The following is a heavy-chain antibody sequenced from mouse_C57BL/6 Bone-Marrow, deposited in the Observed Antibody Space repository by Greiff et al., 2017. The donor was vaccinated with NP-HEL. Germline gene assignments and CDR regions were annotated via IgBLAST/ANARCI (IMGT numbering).Heavy chain of an antibody. D-gene: IGHD6-2*01. CDR1: GYTFTDYY. CDR3: ARFFARSLFDY. CDR2: IYPGSGNT. V-gene: IGHV1-76*01. J-gene: IGHJ2*01. Sequence: QVQLQQSGAELVRPGASVKLSCKASGYTFTDYYINWVKQRPGQGLEWIARIYPGSGNTYYNEKFKGKATLTAEKSSSTAYMQLSSLTSVDSAVYFCARFFARSLFDYWGQGTTLTVSS.